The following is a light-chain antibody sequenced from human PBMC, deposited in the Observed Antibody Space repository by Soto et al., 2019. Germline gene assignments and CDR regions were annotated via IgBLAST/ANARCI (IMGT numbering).Light chain of an antibody. CDR1: SSDVGYYNY. CDR3: CCYVASNTHVV. V-gene: IGLV2-11*01. CDR2: DVS. Sequence: QSALTQPRSVSGSPGQSVTISCTGTSSDVGYYNYVSWYQHHPGKAPKLMIYDVSKRPSGVPDRFSGSKSGNTASLTISGRQAEDEDDDYCCCYVASNTHVVFGGGTKLTVL. J-gene: IGLJ2*01.